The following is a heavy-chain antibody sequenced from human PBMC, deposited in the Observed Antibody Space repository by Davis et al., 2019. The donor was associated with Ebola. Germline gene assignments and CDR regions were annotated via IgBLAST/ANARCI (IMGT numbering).Heavy chain of an antibody. Sequence: GESLKISCAASGFTFSNYAMSWVRQAPGKGLEWVSGISGSGGSTYYADSVKGRFTISRDNSKNALYLQMNSLRAEDTAVYYCARDDGIRTTDYWGQGTLVSVSS. CDR3: ARDDGIRTTDY. V-gene: IGHV3-23*01. CDR2: ISGSGGST. CDR1: GFTFSNYA. J-gene: IGHJ4*02. D-gene: IGHD1-1*01.